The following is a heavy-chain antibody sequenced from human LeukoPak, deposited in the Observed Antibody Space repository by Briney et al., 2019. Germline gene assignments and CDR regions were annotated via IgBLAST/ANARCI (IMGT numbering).Heavy chain of an antibody. D-gene: IGHD6-13*01. Sequence: SETLSLTCAVYGGSFSGYYWSWIRQPPGKGLEWIGEINHSGSTNYNPSLKSRVTISVDTSKNQFSLKLSSVTAADTAVYYCARSVIAAAGIYWFGPWGQGTLVIVSS. V-gene: IGHV4-34*01. CDR3: ARSVIAAAGIYWFGP. CDR2: INHSGST. J-gene: IGHJ5*02. CDR1: GGSFSGYY.